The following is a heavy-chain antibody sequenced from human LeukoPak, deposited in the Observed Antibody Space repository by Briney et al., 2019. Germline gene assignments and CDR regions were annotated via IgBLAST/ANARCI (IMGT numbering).Heavy chain of an antibody. J-gene: IGHJ5*02. Sequence: AGGSLRLSCAVSGFTFSSYVMHWVRQPPGKGLEWVAVISYDGTNKYYADSVKGRFTISRVISKNTLYLQMNSLRAEDTAVYYCAREVGYNDGSGPNWFDPWGQGTLVTVSS. D-gene: IGHD3-22*01. V-gene: IGHV3-30*04. CDR3: AREVGYNDGSGPNWFDP. CDR2: ISYDGTNK. CDR1: GFTFSSYV.